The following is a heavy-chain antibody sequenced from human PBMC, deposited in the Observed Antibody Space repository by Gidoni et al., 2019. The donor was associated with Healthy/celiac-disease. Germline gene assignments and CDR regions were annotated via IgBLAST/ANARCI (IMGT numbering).Heavy chain of an antibody. D-gene: IGHD3-10*01. V-gene: IGHV3-30*18. Sequence: QVQLVESGGGVVQPGRSLRISCSASGFTFSSYGMHWVRQAPGKGLEWVAVISYDGSNKYYADSVKGRFTISRDNSKNTLYLQMNSLRAEDTAVYYCAKLLLMTNDAFDIWGQGTMVTVSS. J-gene: IGHJ3*02. CDR1: GFTFSSYG. CDR2: ISYDGSNK. CDR3: AKLLLMTNDAFDI.